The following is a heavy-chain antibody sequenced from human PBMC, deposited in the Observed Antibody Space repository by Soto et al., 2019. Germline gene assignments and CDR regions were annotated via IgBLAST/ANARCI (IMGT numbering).Heavy chain of an antibody. CDR1: GFTFSSYW. J-gene: IGHJ6*02. D-gene: IGHD3-16*01. CDR3: ARAGVTAYTLHYYYHYGMDV. CDR2: IKQDGSEK. V-gene: IGHV3-7*05. Sequence: GGSLRLSCAASGFTFSSYWMSWVRQAPGKGLEWVANIKQDGSEKYYVDSVKGRFTISRDNAKNSLYLQMNSLRAEDTAVYYCARAGVTAYTLHYYYHYGMDVWGQGTTVTVSS.